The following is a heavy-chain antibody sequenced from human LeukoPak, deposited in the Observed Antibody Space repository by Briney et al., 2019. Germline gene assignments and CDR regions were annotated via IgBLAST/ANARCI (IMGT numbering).Heavy chain of an antibody. CDR1: GGSISSYY. CDR2: IYYSGST. D-gene: IGHD4-17*01. V-gene: IGHV4-59*01. J-gene: IGHJ5*02. Sequence: PSETLSLTCTVSGGSISSYYWSWIRQPPGKGLEWIGYIYYSGSTNYNPSLKSRVTISVDTSKNQFSLKLSSVTAADTAVYYCARVFDYGDYSNPRGWFDPWGQGTLVTVSS. CDR3: ARVFDYGDYSNPRGWFDP.